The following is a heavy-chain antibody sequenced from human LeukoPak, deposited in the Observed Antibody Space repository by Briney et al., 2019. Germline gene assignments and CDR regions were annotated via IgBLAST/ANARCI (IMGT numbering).Heavy chain of an antibody. CDR1: GFTFSSYE. CDR2: ISSSGSTI. V-gene: IGHV3-48*03. CDR3: ARGGSGNYYTLFDY. D-gene: IGHD3-10*01. J-gene: IGHJ4*02. Sequence: GGSLRLSCVASGFTFSSYEMNWVRQAPGKGLEWVSYISSSGSTIYYADSVKGRFTISRDNAKNSLHLQMNSLRAEDTAVYYCARGGSGNYYTLFDYWGQGTLVTVSS.